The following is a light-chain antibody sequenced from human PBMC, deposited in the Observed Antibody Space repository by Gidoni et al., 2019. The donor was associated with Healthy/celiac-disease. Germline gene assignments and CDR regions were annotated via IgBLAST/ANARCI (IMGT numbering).Light chain of an antibody. CDR1: QSVSSY. J-gene: IGKJ4*01. CDR2: DAS. Sequence: EIVLTQSPATLSLSPGERATLSCRASQSVSSYLAWYQQKPGQAPRLLIYDASNRATGIPARFSGSGPGTDFTLTISSLEPEDFAVYYCQQRSNCPLTFXGXTKVXIK. CDR3: QQRSNCPLT. V-gene: IGKV3D-11*02.